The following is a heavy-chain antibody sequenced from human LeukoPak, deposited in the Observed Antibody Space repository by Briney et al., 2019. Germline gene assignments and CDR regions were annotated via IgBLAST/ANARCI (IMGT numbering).Heavy chain of an antibody. CDR1: GGSISSSSYY. V-gene: IGHV4-39*01. Sequence: SETLSLTCTVSGGSISSSSYYWGWIRQPPGKGLEWIGSIYYSGSTYYNPSLKSRVTISVDTSKNQFSLKLSSVTAAGTAVYYCASRGYYYYYGMDVWGQGTTVTVSS. CDR2: IYYSGST. CDR3: ASRGYYYYYGMDV. J-gene: IGHJ6*02.